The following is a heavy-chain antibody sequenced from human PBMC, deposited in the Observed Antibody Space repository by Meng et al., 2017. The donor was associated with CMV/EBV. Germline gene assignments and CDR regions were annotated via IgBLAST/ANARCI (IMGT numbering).Heavy chain of an antibody. V-gene: IGHV3-53*01. D-gene: IGHD6-13*01. Sequence: GGSLRLSCAASGFTVSSNYMSWDRQAPGKGLEWVSVIYSGGSTYYADSVKGRFTISRDNSKNTLYLQMNSLRAEDTAVYYCARRSSWSYAFDIWGQGTMVTVSS. CDR3: ARRSSWSYAFDI. J-gene: IGHJ3*02. CDR1: GFTVSSNY. CDR2: IYSGGST.